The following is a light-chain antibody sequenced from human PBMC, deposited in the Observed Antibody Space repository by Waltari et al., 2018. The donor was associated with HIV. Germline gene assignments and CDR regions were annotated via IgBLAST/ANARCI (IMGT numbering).Light chain of an antibody. CDR3: AAWDDSLSGRV. Sequence: QSVLTQPPSASGTPGQRVTISCSGSSSNIGSNYVYWYQQLQGTAPKLLIYRNNQRPSGVPDRFSGSKSGTSASLAISGLRSEDEADYYCAAWDDSLSGRVFGGGTKLTVL. CDR2: RNN. J-gene: IGLJ3*02. CDR1: SSNIGSNY. V-gene: IGLV1-47*01.